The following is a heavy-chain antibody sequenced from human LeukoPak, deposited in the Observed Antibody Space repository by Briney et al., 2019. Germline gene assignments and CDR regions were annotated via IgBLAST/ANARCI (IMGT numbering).Heavy chain of an antibody. CDR2: MSHSGST. CDR3: ARRTNYSGGSYYSTSWFDP. V-gene: IGHV4-38-2*01. J-gene: IGHJ5*02. Sequence: PSETLSLTCSVRDYSISSGYFWGWIRQPPGKGLEWIATMSHSGSTYFNPSLKSRVTIFVDTSKNQFSLKLSSVTAADTAVYYCARRTNYSGGSYYSTSWFDPWGQGTLVTVP. CDR1: DYSISSGYF. D-gene: IGHD2-15*01.